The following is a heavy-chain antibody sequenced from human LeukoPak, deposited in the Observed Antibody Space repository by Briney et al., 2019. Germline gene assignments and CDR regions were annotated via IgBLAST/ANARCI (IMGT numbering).Heavy chain of an antibody. D-gene: IGHD3-22*01. J-gene: IGHJ4*02. CDR3: ARRPDYYDSSGYPTGFDY. CDR2: ISYDGSNK. Sequence: GGSLRLSCAASGFTFSSYAMHWVRQAPGKGLEWVAVISYDGSNKYYADSVKGRFTISRDNSKNTLYLQMNSLRAEDTAVYYCARRPDYYDSSGYPTGFDYWGQGTLVTVSS. CDR1: GFTFSSYA. V-gene: IGHV3-30*04.